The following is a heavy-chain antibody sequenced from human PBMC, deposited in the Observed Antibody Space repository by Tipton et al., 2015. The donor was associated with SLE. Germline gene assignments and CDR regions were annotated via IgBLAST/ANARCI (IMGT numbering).Heavy chain of an antibody. CDR1: GGSISSYY. J-gene: IGHJ3*02. CDR3: ARTVVVITVGAFDI. V-gene: IGHV4-39*07. Sequence: TLSLTCTVSGGSISSYYWGWIRQPPGKGLEWIGSIYYSGSTYYNPSLKSRVTISVDTSKNQFSLKLSSVTAADTAVYYCARTVVVITVGAFDIWGQGTMVTVSS. CDR2: IYYSGST. D-gene: IGHD3-22*01.